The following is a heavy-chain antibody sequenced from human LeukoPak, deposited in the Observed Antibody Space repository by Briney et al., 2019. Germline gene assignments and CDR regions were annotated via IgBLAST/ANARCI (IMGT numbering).Heavy chain of an antibody. Sequence: GGSLRLSCVASGFTFSSYAMTWVRQAPGKGLEWVSVITGSGGSTYYAVSVRGRFTISRDNSKNTLYLQMNSLRAEDTAVYYCAKHISDYGDLYEYWGQGTLVTVSS. D-gene: IGHD4-17*01. CDR1: GFTFSSYA. CDR2: ITGSGGST. V-gene: IGHV3-23*01. J-gene: IGHJ4*02. CDR3: AKHISDYGDLYEY.